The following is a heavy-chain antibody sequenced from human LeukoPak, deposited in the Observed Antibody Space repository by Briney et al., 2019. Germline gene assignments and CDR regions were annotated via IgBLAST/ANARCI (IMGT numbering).Heavy chain of an antibody. J-gene: IGHJ4*02. CDR2: ISTSSTLI. Sequence: PGGSLRLSCGASGFSFTDYTFNWVRQAPGKGLQWASSISTSSTLIYYADSVKGRFTVSRDNAKNSLYLQMNSLRVDDTAVYYCARESRAAIDYWGQGTLVTVSS. CDR1: GFSFTDYT. D-gene: IGHD2-15*01. V-gene: IGHV3-21*01. CDR3: ARESRAAIDY.